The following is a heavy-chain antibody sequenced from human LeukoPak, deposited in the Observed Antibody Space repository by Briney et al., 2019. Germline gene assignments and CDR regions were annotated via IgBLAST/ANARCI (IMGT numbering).Heavy chain of an antibody. Sequence: HPGGSLILSCAASGFTFGSYAMHWVRQAPGKGLEWVAVISYHGSNKYYADSVKGRFTISRDNSKKTVFLQMNSLRAEDTAVYYCARLEYYYVSGNYYKLFDYWGQGTLVTVCS. J-gene: IGHJ4*02. CDR1: GFTFGSYA. CDR3: ARLEYYYVSGNYYKLFDY. CDR2: ISYHGSNK. V-gene: IGHV3-30-3*01. D-gene: IGHD3-10*01.